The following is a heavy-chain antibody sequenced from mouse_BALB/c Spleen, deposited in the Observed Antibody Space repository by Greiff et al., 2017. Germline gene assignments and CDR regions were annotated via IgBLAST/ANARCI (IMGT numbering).Heavy chain of an antibody. CDR3: ARRTTVEGAWFAY. Sequence: EVQLVESGPGLVKPSQSLSLTCTVTGYSITSDYAWNWIRQFPGNKLEWMGYISYSGSTSYNPSLKSRISITRDTSKNQFFLQLNSVTTEDTATYYCARRTTVEGAWFAYWGQGTLVTVSA. J-gene: IGHJ3*01. CDR2: ISYSGST. V-gene: IGHV3-2*02. D-gene: IGHD1-1*01. CDR1: GYSITSDYA.